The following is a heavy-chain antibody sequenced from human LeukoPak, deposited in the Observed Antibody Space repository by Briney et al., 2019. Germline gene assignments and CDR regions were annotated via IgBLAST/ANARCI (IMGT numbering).Heavy chain of an antibody. D-gene: IGHD6-13*01. J-gene: IGHJ4*02. CDR1: GYTFTSYY. Sequence: ASVKVSCKASGYTFTSYYRHWVRQAPGRGLEWMGIINLSGGTATYAQKFQGRVTMTRETSTSTVNMELSSLRSEDTAVYYCATSLPAAGYYFDHWGQGTLVTVSS. CDR3: ATSLPAAGYYFDH. CDR2: INLSGGTA. V-gene: IGHV1-46*01.